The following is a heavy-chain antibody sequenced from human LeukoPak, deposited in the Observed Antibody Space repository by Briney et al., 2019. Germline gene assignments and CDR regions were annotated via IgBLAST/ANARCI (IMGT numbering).Heavy chain of an antibody. Sequence: GASLRLSCAASGFTFSNSWMTWVRQAPGKGLEWVGCVKSKTDGGTTDYAAPVKGRFTISRDDSKNTLYLQMNSLRADDTAVYYCAREGSPQLAPPDYWGQGTLVTVSS. CDR1: GFTFSNSW. CDR2: VKSKTDGGTT. CDR3: AREGSPQLAPPDY. V-gene: IGHV3-15*01. D-gene: IGHD2-2*01. J-gene: IGHJ4*02.